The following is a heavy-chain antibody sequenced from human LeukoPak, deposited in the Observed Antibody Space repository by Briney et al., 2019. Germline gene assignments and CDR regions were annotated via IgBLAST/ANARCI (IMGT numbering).Heavy chain of an antibody. CDR3: ARLSSGSYYAYYYCMDV. V-gene: IGHV5-10-1*01. CDR2: IDPSGSYT. CDR1: GYSFTSYW. D-gene: IGHD3-10*01. Sequence: GESLKISCKGSGYSFTSYWISWVRQVPGKGLEWRGRIDPSGSYTNYSASFQGHVTISADKSIRTAYLQWSSLKASDTAMYYCARLSSGSYYAYYYCMDVWGKGTTVTVYS. J-gene: IGHJ6*04.